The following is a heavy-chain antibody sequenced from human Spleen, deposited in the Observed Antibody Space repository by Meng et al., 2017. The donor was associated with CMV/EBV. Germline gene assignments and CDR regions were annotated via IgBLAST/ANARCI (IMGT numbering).Heavy chain of an antibody. V-gene: IGHV1-46*01. CDR3: ARGIGSYYLYYFDY. CDR2: INPSDGSA. J-gene: IGHJ4*02. CDR1: GYTFTFYF. Sequence: ASVKVSCKASGYTFTFYFMHWVRQAPGQGLEWMGIINPSDGSATYAQNFQGRVAMTSDTSTSTVYIELSSLNSEDTAVYYCARGIGSYYLYYFDYWGQGTLVTVSS. D-gene: IGHD1-26*01.